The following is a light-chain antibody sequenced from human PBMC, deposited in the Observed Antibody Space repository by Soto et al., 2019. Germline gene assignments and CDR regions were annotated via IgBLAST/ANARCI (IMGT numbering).Light chain of an antibody. CDR1: QNISSS. V-gene: IGKV1-39*01. CDR3: QQRYSTYPA. CDR2: AAS. Sequence: PVTQHPSSLYSPVSLQVTITCRASQNISSSLNWYQQKPGKAPTILIYAASSLQSGVPSTLSGSRSARDLSPLIISLQHVDYATYYYQQRYSTYPAFGPGTKVDIK. J-gene: IGKJ3*01.